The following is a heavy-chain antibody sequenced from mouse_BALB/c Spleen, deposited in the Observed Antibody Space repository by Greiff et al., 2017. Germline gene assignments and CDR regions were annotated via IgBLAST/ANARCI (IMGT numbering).Heavy chain of an antibody. J-gene: IGHJ2*01. CDR2: IYPGNVNT. Sequence: QVQLQQSGPELVKPGASVRISCKASGYTFTSYYIHWVKQRPGQGLEWIGWIYPGNVNTKYNEKFKGKATLTADKSSSTAYMQLSSLTSEDSAVYFCARSLYEYLDYWGQGTTLTVSS. CDR3: ARSLYEYLDY. V-gene: IGHV1S56*01. CDR1: GYTFTSYY. D-gene: IGHD2-3*01.